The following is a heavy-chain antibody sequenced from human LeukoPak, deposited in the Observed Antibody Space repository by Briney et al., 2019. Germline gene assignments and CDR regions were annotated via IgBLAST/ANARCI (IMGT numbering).Heavy chain of an antibody. CDR3: ARDGGYCTNGVCYHAFDI. CDR1: GGSISSYY. CDR2: IYTSGSN. Sequence: SETLSLTCTVSGGSISSYYWSWVRQPAGRGLEWIGRIYTSGSNNYNPSLKSRVTMSVDTSKNQFSLKLSSVTAADTAMYYCARDGGYCTNGVCYHAFDIWGQGTMVTVSS. D-gene: IGHD2-8*01. J-gene: IGHJ3*02. V-gene: IGHV4-4*07.